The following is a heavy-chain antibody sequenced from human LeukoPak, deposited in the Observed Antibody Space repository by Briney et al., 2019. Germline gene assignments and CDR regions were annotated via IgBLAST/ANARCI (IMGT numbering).Heavy chain of an antibody. Sequence: ASVKVSRKASGYTFTGYYMHWVRQAPGQGLEWMGWINPNSGGTNYAQKFQGRVTMTRDTSISTAYMELSRLRSDDTAVYYCARDPGYCSSTSCSLVNGNWYFDLWGRGTLVTVSS. CDR2: INPNSGGT. CDR1: GYTFTGYY. CDR3: ARDPGYCSSTSCSLVNGNWYFDL. D-gene: IGHD2-2*01. V-gene: IGHV1-2*02. J-gene: IGHJ2*01.